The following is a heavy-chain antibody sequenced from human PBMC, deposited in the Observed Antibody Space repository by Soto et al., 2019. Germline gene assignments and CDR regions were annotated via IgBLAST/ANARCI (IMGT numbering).Heavy chain of an antibody. CDR3: ARPYSSSSLFYFHL. CDR1: GYTFTNYY. D-gene: IGHD6-6*01. V-gene: IGHV1-2*04. J-gene: IGHJ1*01. Sequence: GASVKVSCKASGYTFTNYYIHWLRQSPGQGLEWVGWINPNNGDTKYAQKFHGWVTLSRDTSISTAYMELSRDRSDDTAVYYCARPYSSSSLFYFHLWGQGTLVTVSS. CDR2: INPNNGDT.